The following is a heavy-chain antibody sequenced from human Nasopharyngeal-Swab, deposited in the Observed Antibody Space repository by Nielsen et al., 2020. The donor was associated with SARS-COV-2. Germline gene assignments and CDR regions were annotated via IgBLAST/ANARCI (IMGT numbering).Heavy chain of an antibody. Sequence: GGSLRLSCAASGFTFTNHYMTWVRQAPGKGLEWVANIRQDAREQFYVDSVKGRFTISRDNVKNSVFLQMNSLRSEDTAVYYCARESVVTGMDDAPDIWGRGTMVTVSS. V-gene: IGHV3-7*04. J-gene: IGHJ3*02. CDR2: IRQDAREQ. CDR1: GFTFTNHY. D-gene: IGHD2-21*02. CDR3: ARESVVTGMDDAPDI.